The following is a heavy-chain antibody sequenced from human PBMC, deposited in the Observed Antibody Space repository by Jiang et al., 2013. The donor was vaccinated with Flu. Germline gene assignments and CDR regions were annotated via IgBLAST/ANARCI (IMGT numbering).Heavy chain of an antibody. CDR2: ISSSSSYI. Sequence: GFTFSSYSMNWVRQAPGKGLEWVSSISSSSSYIYYADSVKGRFTISRDNAKNSLYLQMNSLRAEDTAVYYCARDILKDIVVVVAASHKLGYWGQGTLVTVSS. CDR1: GFTFSSYS. D-gene: IGHD2-15*01. CDR3: ARDILKDIVVVVAASHKLGY. J-gene: IGHJ4*02. V-gene: IGHV3-21*01.